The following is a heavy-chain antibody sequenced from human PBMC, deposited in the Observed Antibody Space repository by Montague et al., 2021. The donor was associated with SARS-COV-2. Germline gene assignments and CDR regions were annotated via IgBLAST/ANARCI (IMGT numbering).Heavy chain of an antibody. V-gene: IGHV4-59*02. CDR3: ARAGGFYDYWSGYSSSASSFDP. CDR2: IYYSGST. J-gene: IGHJ5*02. Sequence: SETLSLTCTVSGGSVSSYYWSWIRQSPGKGLQWLGYIYYSGSTDYNPSLKSRVTMSVDTSKNQLSLRLNSVTTADTAVYFCARAGGFYDYWSGYSSSASSFDPWGQGILVTVSS. D-gene: IGHD3-3*01. CDR1: GGSVSSYY.